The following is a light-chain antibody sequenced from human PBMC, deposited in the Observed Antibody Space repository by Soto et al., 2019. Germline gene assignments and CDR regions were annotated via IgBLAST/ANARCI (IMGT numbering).Light chain of an antibody. CDR1: QSISSW. V-gene: IGKV1-5*03. J-gene: IGKJ1*01. CDR3: QQYNSYPRP. CDR2: EAS. Sequence: DIQMTQSPSTLSASVGDRVTITCRASQSISSWLAWYQQKPGKAPKLLIYEASSLESGVPSRLSGSGSGTEFTLIIRSLQPDVFSPFYCQQYNSYPRPFGLGTNVEIK.